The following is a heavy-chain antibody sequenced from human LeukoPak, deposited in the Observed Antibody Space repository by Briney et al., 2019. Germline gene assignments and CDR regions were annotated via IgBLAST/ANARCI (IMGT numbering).Heavy chain of an antibody. Sequence: PSETLSLTCTVSGGSISSYYWGWIRQPPGKGLEWIGYIYYSGSTNYNPSLKSRVTISVDTSKNQFSLKLSSVTAADTAVYYCARHVPYSSSYYGMDVWGQGTTVTVSS. J-gene: IGHJ6*02. D-gene: IGHD6-6*01. V-gene: IGHV4-59*08. CDR3: ARHVPYSSSYYGMDV. CDR2: IYYSGST. CDR1: GGSISSYY.